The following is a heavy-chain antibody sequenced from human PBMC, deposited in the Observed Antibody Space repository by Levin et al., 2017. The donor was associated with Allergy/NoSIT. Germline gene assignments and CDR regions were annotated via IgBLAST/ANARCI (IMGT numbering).Heavy chain of an antibody. J-gene: IGHJ4*02. CDR2: IYYSGST. CDR3: ARESYYDSLTGSATFDY. V-gene: IGHV4-31*03. D-gene: IGHD3-9*01. Sequence: SETLSLTCTVSGGSISSGGYYWSWIRQHPGKGLEWIGYIYYSGSTYYNPSLKSRVTISVDTSKNQFSLKLSSVTAADTAVYYCARESYYDSLTGSATFDYWGQGTLVTVSS. CDR1: GGSISSGGYY.